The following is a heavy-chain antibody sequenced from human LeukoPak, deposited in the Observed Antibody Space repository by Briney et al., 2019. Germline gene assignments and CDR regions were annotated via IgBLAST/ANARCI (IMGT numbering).Heavy chain of an antibody. D-gene: IGHD2-15*01. J-gene: IGHJ4*02. CDR1: GFTVSSTY. CDR2: MYIGGNT. V-gene: IGHV3-66*02. Sequence: GGSLRLSCAASGFTVSSTYMAWVHQAPGKGLEWASIMYIGGNTFHADSVKGRFTISRDNSKNTLYLQMNSLTAEDTAVYYCARGYCFDGKCPFAFDYWGQGTLVTVSS. CDR3: ARGYCFDGKCPFAFDY.